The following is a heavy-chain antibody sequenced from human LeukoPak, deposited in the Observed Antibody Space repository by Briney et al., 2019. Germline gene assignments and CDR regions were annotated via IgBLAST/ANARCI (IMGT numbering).Heavy chain of an antibody. D-gene: IGHD3-10*01. CDR2: ISYDGSNK. V-gene: IGHV3-30*03. J-gene: IGHJ4*02. CDR3: ARGYGSGSYQGPDY. CDR1: GFTFSSYG. Sequence: GGSLRLSCAASGFTFSSYGMHWVRQAPGKGLEWVAVISYDGSNKYYADSVKGRFTIFRDNSKNTLYLQMNSLRAEDTAVYYCARGYGSGSYQGPDYWGQGTLVTVSS.